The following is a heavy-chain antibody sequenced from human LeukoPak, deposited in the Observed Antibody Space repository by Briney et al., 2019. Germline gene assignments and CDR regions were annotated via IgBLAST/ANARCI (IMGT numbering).Heavy chain of an antibody. Sequence: GGSLRLSCAASGFTFSSYSMNWVRQAPGKGLEWVSSISSSSSYIYYADSVKGRFTISRDNAKNSLYLQMNSLRAEDTAVYYCAGDRVVVVPRFDYWGQGTLVTVSS. J-gene: IGHJ4*02. V-gene: IGHV3-21*01. D-gene: IGHD2-15*01. CDR2: ISSSSSYI. CDR1: GFTFSSYS. CDR3: AGDRVVVVPRFDY.